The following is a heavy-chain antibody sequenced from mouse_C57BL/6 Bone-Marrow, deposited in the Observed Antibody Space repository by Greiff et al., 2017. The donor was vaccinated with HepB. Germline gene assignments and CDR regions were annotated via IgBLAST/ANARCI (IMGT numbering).Heavy chain of an antibody. J-gene: IGHJ2*01. CDR1: GYTFTNYW. D-gene: IGHD1-1*01. CDR3: ARWYYGSSYNFDY. CDR2: IYPGGGYT. V-gene: IGHV1-63*01. Sequence: VQLQQSGAELVRPGTSVKMSCKASGYTFTNYWIGWAKQRPGHGLEWIGDIYPGGGYTNYNEKFKGKATLTVDTSSSTAYMQLSSLTSEDSAVYYCARWYYGSSYNFDYWGQGTTLTVSS.